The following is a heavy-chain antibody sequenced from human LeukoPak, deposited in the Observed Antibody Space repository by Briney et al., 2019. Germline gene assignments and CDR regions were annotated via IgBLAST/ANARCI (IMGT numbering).Heavy chain of an antibody. CDR3: AKDWQWLAYFQH. Sequence: RTGGSLRLXCAASGFTFSNYWMSWVRQAPGKGLEWVSAISGSGGSTYYADSVKGRFTISRDNSKDTLYLQMNSLRAEDTAVYYCAKDWQWLAYFQHWGQGTLVTVSS. CDR2: ISGSGGST. V-gene: IGHV3-23*01. J-gene: IGHJ1*01. D-gene: IGHD6-19*01. CDR1: GFTFSNYW.